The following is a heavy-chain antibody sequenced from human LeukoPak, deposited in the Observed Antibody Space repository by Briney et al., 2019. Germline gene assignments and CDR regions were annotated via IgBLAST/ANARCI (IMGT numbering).Heavy chain of an antibody. CDR3: ARGLAAAGTSYFDY. V-gene: IGHV4-59*01. Sequence: PSETLSLTCTVSGGSFNSYYWSWIRQPPGKGLEWIGYIYYSGSTNYSPSLKGRVTISVDTSKNQFSLKLSSVTAADTAVYYCARGLAAAGTSYFDYWGQGTLVTVSS. CDR1: GGSFNSYY. J-gene: IGHJ4*02. D-gene: IGHD6-13*01. CDR2: IYYSGST.